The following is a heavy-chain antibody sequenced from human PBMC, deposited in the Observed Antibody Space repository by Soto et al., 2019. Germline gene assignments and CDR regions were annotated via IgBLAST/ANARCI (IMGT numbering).Heavy chain of an antibody. V-gene: IGHV4-61*08. CDR2: THYSGSA. J-gene: IGHJ4*02. CDR1: GGCVSSGGYP. D-gene: IGHD2-21*01. CDR3: ERARKGPRVEEGFDF. Sequence: EPLSLSCTVSGGCVSSGGYPWNWIRQPPGRGLEWIGNTHYSGSANYNPSLKSRVTMSVDTSKNQFSLKLSYVTAADTAVYYCERARKGPRVEEGFDFWGQGSLVTVSS.